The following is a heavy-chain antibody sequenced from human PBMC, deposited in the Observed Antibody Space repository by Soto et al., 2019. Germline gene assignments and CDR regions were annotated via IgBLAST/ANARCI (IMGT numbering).Heavy chain of an antibody. CDR3: ARTTGWPGFDF. J-gene: IGHJ4*02. Sequence: SETLSLTCTVSGGSISSYYWSWIRQPPGKGLEWIGYIYYSGSTNYNPSLKSRVIISVDMSNNQFSLKLTSVTAADTAVYYCARTTGWPGFDFWGQGALVTVSS. CDR1: GGSISSYY. CDR2: IYYSGST. D-gene: IGHD6-19*01. V-gene: IGHV4-59*01.